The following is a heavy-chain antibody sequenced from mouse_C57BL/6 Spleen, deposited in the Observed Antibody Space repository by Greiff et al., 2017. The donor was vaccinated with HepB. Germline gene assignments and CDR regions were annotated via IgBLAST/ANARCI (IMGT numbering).Heavy chain of an antibody. CDR1: GYTFTSYW. CDR3: ARRGDGYGYYFDY. J-gene: IGHJ2*01. Sequence: QVQLKQPGAELVKPGASVKLSCKASGYTFTSYWMHWVKQRPGQGLEWIGMIHPNSGSTNYNEKFKSKATLTVDKSSSTAYMQLSSLTSEDSAVYYCARRGDGYGYYFDYWGQGTTLTVSS. D-gene: IGHD2-3*01. V-gene: IGHV1-64*01. CDR2: IHPNSGST.